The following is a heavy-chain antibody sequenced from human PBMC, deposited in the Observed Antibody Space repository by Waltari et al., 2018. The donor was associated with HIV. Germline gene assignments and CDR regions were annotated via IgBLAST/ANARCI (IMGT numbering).Heavy chain of an antibody. CDR3: ARGDLAV. CDR2: IRGDGNTP. Sequence: EVQLVESGGGLIQPGGSLRLSCAASGFTFSDFWMHWVRQVPGKGLVWVSRIRGDGNTPGYADYVNGRFTISRDNAKKTMYLQMNSLRAEDTAVYYCARGDLAVWGQGTTVTVSS. J-gene: IGHJ6*02. V-gene: IGHV3-74*01. CDR1: GFTFSDFW.